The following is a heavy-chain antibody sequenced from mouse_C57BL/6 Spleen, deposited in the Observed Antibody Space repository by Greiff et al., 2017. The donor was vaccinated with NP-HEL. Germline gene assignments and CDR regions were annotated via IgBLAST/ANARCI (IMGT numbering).Heavy chain of an antibody. CDR2: ISSGGDYI. D-gene: IGHD2-1*01. CDR3: TRGGGYYGNYEGYVDV. J-gene: IGHJ1*03. V-gene: IGHV5-9-1*02. CDR1: GFTFSSYA. Sequence: EVQLVESGEGLVKPGGSLKLSCAASGFTFSSYAMSWVRQTPEKRLEWVAYISSGGDYIYYADTVKGRFTISRDNARNTLYLQMSSLKSEDTAMYYCTRGGGYYGNYEGYVDVWGTGTTVTVSS.